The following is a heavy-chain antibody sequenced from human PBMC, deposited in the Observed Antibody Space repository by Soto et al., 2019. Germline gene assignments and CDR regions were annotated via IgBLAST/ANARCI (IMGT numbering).Heavy chain of an antibody. CDR3: ARVHSGSYFASPYYFDY. CDR1: GDSISSGYY. CDR2: IYHSGTT. J-gene: IGHJ4*02. Sequence: PSETLSLTCAVSGDSISSGYYWAWIRQPPGKGLEWIGSIYHSGTTYYNPSLNSRVTISVDTSKNQFSLKLRSVTAADSAVFYCARVHSGSYFASPYYFDYWGQGTLVTVSS. V-gene: IGHV4-38-2*01. D-gene: IGHD1-26*01.